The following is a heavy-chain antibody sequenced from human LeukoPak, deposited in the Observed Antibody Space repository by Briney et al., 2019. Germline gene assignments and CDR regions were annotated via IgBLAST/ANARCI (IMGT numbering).Heavy chain of an antibody. CDR1: GCTFSDYY. J-gene: IGHJ5*02. CDR3: ARVYGDWNDGLPAWFDP. Sequence: GGSLRLSCVASGCTFSDYYMSWIRQAPGKGLEWISYISSGGSSIYYADSVKGRFTISRDKTKNSLYLQMNSLRAEDTAVYYCARVYGDWNDGLPAWFDPWGQGTLVTVSS. D-gene: IGHD1-1*01. V-gene: IGHV3-11*01. CDR2: ISSGGSSI.